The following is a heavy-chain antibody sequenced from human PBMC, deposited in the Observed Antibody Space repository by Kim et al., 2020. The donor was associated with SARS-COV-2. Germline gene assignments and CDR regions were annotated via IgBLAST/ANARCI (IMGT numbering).Heavy chain of an antibody. J-gene: IGHJ4*02. V-gene: IGHV3-11*01. CDR1: GFTFSDYY. D-gene: IGHD2-15*01. CDR2: ISSSGSTI. Sequence: GGSLRLSCAASGFTFSDYYMSWIRQAPGKGLEWVSYISSSGSTIYYADSVKGRFTISRDNAKNSLYLQMNSLRAEDTAVYYCARDRPDDEYCSGGSCYSSLGYWGQGTLVTVSS. CDR3: ARDRPDDEYCSGGSCYSSLGY.